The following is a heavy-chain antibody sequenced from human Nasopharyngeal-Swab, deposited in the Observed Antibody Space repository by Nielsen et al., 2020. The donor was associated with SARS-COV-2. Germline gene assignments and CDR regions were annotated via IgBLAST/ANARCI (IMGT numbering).Heavy chain of an antibody. J-gene: IGHJ3*02. Sequence: GESLKISYAASGFTFNNYNFNWVRQAPGKGLEWVSSISSSSSYIYYADSVKGRFTISRDTSKNTVSLQMNTLHAADTAVSHSSRHLGATTTFDICGQDRMVTFSS. CDR3: SRHLGATTTFDI. D-gene: IGHD1-26*01. CDR1: GFTFNNYN. CDR2: ISSSSSYI. V-gene: IGHV3-21*04.